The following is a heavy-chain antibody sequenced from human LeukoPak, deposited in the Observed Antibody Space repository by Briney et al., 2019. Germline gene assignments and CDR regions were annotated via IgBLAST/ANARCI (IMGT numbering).Heavy chain of an antibody. CDR3: AREPTSGREPTSGRPLDY. CDR1: GGSISGYC. J-gene: IGHJ4*02. D-gene: IGHD5-12*01. Sequence: PSETLSLTCTVSGGSISGYCWTWIRQPAGKGLEWIGRIYSSGSNNYNPSLKSRVTMSLDTSKNHFSLNLTSVTAADTAVYYCAREPTSGREPTSGRPLDYWGQGTLVTVSS. V-gene: IGHV4-4*07. CDR2: IYSSGSN.